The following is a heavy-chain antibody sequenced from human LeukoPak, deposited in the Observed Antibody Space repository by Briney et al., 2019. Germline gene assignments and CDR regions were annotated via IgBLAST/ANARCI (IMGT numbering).Heavy chain of an antibody. CDR1: GFTFCDYV. CDR2: IRSKAYGGTT. V-gene: IGHV3-49*04. CDR3: TRDLSYRYFDL. D-gene: IGHD5-18*01. J-gene: IGHJ2*01. Sequence: GGSLRLSRTASGFTFCDYVMSWVRQAPGKGLEWVGFIRSKAYGGTTEYAASVKGRFTISRDDSKSIAYLQMNSLKTEDTAVYYCTRDLSYRYFDLWGRGTLVTVSS.